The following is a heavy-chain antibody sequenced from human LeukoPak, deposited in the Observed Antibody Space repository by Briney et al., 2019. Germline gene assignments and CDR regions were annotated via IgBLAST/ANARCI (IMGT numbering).Heavy chain of an antibody. CDR2: ISRDGGRT. J-gene: IGHJ4*02. V-gene: IGHV3-20*04. D-gene: IGHD3-3*01. Sequence: GGSLRLSCAASGFTSGFTFDDYGMNWVRQVPGKGLEWVSGISRDGGRTGYADSVQGRFTISRDNSRNSLHLQMNSLRVEDTAYYYCVKDSNYDFWSGYYKGFDNWGQGTLVTVSS. CDR1: GFTFDDYG. CDR3: VKDSNYDFWSGYYKGFDN.